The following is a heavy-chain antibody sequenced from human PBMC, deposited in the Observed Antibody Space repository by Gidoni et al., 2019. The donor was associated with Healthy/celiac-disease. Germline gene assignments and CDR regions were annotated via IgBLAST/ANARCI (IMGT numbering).Heavy chain of an antibody. D-gene: IGHD3-22*01. CDR3: ARDSFYYDSSGYPPPIDY. Sequence: QVQLVQSGAEVTKPGASVKVSCKASGYTFTSYGISWVRQAPGQGLEWMGWISAYNGNTNYAQKLQGRVTMTTDTSTSTAYMELRSLRSDDTAVYYCARDSFYYDSSGYPPPIDYWGQGTLVTVSS. CDR1: GYTFTSYG. J-gene: IGHJ4*02. CDR2: ISAYNGNT. V-gene: IGHV1-18*01.